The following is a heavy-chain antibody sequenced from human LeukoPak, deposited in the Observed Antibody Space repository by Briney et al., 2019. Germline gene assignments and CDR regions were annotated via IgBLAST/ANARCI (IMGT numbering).Heavy chain of an antibody. CDR1: GFTFDRFT. J-gene: IGHJ4*02. CDR3: ASWTSSSSNY. Sequence: GGSLRLSCAASGFTFDRFTIHWVRQTPGKGLEWVSLINRRGHTFYADSVKGRFTISRDNAKNSLSLQMNSLRAEDTAVYYCASWTSSSSNYWGQGTLVTVSS. V-gene: IGHV3-43*01. CDR2: INRRGHT. D-gene: IGHD6-6*01.